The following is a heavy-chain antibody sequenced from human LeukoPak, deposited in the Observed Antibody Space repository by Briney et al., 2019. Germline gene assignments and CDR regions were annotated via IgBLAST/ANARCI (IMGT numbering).Heavy chain of an antibody. D-gene: IGHD3-22*01. Sequence: SETLSLTCAVYGGSFSGYYWSWIGQPPGKGLEWIGEINHSGSTNYNPSLKSRVTISVDTSKNQFSLKLSSVTAADTAVYYCARGRNYYDSSGYSDYWGQGTLVTVSS. V-gene: IGHV4-34*01. J-gene: IGHJ4*02. CDR2: INHSGST. CDR1: GGSFSGYY. CDR3: ARGRNYYDSSGYSDY.